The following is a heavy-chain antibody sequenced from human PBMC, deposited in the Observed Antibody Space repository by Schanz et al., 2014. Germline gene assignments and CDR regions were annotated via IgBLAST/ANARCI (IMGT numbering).Heavy chain of an antibody. D-gene: IGHD3-10*01. CDR2: IYYSGST. CDR1: GGSISSGGYT. Sequence: QVHLQESGPGLVKPSETLSVTCTVSGGSISSGGYTWSWIRQPPGKGLEWIGYIYYSGSTYYNPSLNIRVTISLDPSKKQFSLILPSVTAADTAVYYCARAESYYGSGSYFQRRAQAFDIWGRGTMVTVSS. V-gene: IGHV4-61*08. J-gene: IGHJ3*02. CDR3: ARAESYYGSGSYFQRRAQAFDI.